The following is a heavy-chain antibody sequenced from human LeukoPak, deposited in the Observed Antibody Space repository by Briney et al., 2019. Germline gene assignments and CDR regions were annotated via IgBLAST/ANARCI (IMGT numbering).Heavy chain of an antibody. Sequence: SQTLSLTCAISGDSVSSNSAAWNWIRQSPSRGLEWLGRTYYRSKWYNDYAISMKSRITINPDTSKNQFSLQLNSVTPEDTAVYYCAREEYYYDSSGYYYVGTDYWGQGTLVTVSS. CDR1: GDSVSSNSAA. V-gene: IGHV6-1*01. J-gene: IGHJ4*02. CDR2: TYYRSKWYN. CDR3: AREEYYYDSSGYYYVGTDY. D-gene: IGHD3-22*01.